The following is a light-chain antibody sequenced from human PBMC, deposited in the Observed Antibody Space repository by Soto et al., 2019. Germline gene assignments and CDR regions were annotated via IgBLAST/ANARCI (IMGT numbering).Light chain of an antibody. CDR1: QSVSSSY. CDR2: GTS. Sequence: EIVLTQSPGTLSLSPGERATLSCRASQSVSSSYLAWYQQKPGQAPRLLIYGTSSRATGIPDRFSGSRSGTDFSLTINRLGPEVFAVYYCQQYGSSPRTFGEGTKVEIK. V-gene: IGKV3-20*01. CDR3: QQYGSSPRT. J-gene: IGKJ1*01.